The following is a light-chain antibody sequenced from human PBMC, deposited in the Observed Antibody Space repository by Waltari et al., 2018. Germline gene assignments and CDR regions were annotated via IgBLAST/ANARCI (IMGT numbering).Light chain of an antibody. Sequence: QSALTQPASVSGSPGQSITISCTGTSSDVGNYNFVSWYQQHPGKAPKLMIYEGSKRPSGVSNRFSCSKSGNTASLTISGLQAEDEADYYCCSYAGSTTFYVFGTETKVTVV. V-gene: IGLV2-23*01. CDR1: SSDVGNYNF. J-gene: IGLJ1*01. CDR3: CSYAGSTTFYV. CDR2: EGS.